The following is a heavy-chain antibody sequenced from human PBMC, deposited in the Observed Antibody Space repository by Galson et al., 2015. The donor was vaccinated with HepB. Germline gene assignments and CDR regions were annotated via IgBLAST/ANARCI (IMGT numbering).Heavy chain of an antibody. CDR3: TTDLWVWVVDPRLTTQNWGSDYMDV. D-gene: IGHD7-27*01. V-gene: IGHV3-15*07. Sequence: LRLSCAASGFTFSSAWMNWVRQAPGKGLEWVGRIKSKTDGGTTDYAAPVKGRFTISRDDSKNTLYLQMNSLKTEDTAVYYCTTDLWVWVVDPRLTTQNWGSDYMDVWGKGTTVTVSS. J-gene: IGHJ6*03. CDR2: IKSKTDGGTT. CDR1: GFTFSSAW.